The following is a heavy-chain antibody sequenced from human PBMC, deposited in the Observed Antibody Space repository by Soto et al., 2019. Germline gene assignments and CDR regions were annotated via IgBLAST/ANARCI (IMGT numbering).Heavy chain of an antibody. CDR2: IVAGSGKT. CDR3: AATLDWGSYDFGGYPS. Sequence: GXSXKVSFKGTGFTXIRSAVQLVRQARGQGLEWIGWIVAGSGKTDYAQNFQERVTITTDMSTSTAYMALSSLNSEHTAVYSCAATLDWGSYDFGGYPSWGQGTLVTVSS. V-gene: IGHV1-58*01. CDR1: GFTXIRSA. D-gene: IGHD3-16*01. J-gene: IGHJ4*02.